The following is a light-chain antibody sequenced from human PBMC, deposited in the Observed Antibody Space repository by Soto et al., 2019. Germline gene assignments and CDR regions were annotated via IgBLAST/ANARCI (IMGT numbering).Light chain of an antibody. CDR3: QQYGRSQT. J-gene: IGKJ1*01. Sequence: EIVLTQSPDTLSLSPGERATLSCRASQRVSSDSLAWYQQQPGQAPRLLFYSTSDRATGIPDRFSGSGSGTDFTLTIRRLEPGDFALYYCQQYGRSQTFGQGTKVDIK. V-gene: IGKV3-20*01. CDR1: QRVSSDS. CDR2: STS.